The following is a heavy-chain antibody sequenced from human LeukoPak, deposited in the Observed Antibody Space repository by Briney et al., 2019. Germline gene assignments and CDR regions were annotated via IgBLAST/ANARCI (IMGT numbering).Heavy chain of an antibody. V-gene: IGHV1-69*13. D-gene: IGHD3-3*01. Sequence: GASVNVSCKASVGTFSSYAISWVRQAPGQGREWMGGIIPIFGTANYAQKCQGRVTITADESTSTAYMELSSLRSEDTAVYYCARERITIFGVVPPYYYYGMDVWGQGTTVTVSS. CDR3: ARERITIFGVVPPYYYYGMDV. CDR2: IIPIFGTA. CDR1: VGTFSSYA. J-gene: IGHJ6*02.